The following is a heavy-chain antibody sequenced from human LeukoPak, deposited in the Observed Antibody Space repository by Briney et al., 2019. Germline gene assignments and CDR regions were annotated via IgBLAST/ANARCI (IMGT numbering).Heavy chain of an antibody. CDR3: ASGPPYSGSRGVFGLDY. J-gene: IGHJ4*02. CDR1: GYTFTGYY. D-gene: IGHD1-26*01. Sequence: GASVKVSCKASGYTFTGYYMHWVRQAPGQGLEWMGWINTNTGGTNYAQNFQGRVTMTRDTSISTAYMELSRLRSDDTAVYYCASGPPYSGSRGVFGLDYWGQGTLVTVSS. CDR2: INTNTGGT. V-gene: IGHV1-2*02.